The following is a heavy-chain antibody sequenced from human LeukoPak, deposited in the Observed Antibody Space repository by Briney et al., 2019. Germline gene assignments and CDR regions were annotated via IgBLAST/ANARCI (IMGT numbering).Heavy chain of an antibody. V-gene: IGHV3-11*04. CDR1: GFTFSDYY. CDR2: ISSSGSTI. CDR3: AKDTHYYGSGTFDH. J-gene: IGHJ4*02. Sequence: PGGSLRLSCAASGFTFSDYYMSWIRQAPGKGLEWVSYISSSGSTIYYADSVKGRFTISRDNAKNSLYLQMNSLRPEDTAVYFCAKDTHYYGSGTFDHWGQGTLVTVSS. D-gene: IGHD3-10*01.